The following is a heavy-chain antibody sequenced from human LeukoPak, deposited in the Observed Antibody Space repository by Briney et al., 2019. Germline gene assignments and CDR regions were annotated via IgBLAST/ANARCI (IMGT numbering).Heavy chain of an antibody. D-gene: IGHD2-2*01. Sequence: GGSLRLSCVASGFTFTRYGMSWVRQAPGKGLEWVSDISGSGGSAYYADSVKGRFTISRDNSKNTVYLQTNSLRAEDTAVYYCARNGVPAAKDYWGQGTLVTVSS. CDR2: ISGSGGSA. CDR3: ARNGVPAAKDY. V-gene: IGHV3-23*01. CDR1: GFTFTRYG. J-gene: IGHJ4*02.